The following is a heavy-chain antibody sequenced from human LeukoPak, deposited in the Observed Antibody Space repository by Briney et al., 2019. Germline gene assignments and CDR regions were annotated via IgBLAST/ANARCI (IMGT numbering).Heavy chain of an antibody. CDR2: MNPNSGNT. CDR3: ARDSLGAGYDILTGYYPDAFDI. CDR1: GYTFTSYD. V-gene: IGHV1-8*03. D-gene: IGHD3-9*01. Sequence: ASVKVSCKASGYTFTSYDINWVRQATGQGLEWMGWMNPNSGNTGYAQKFQGRVTITRDTSASTAYMELSSLRSEDTAVYYCARDSLGAGYDILTGYYPDAFDIWGQGTMVTVSS. J-gene: IGHJ3*02.